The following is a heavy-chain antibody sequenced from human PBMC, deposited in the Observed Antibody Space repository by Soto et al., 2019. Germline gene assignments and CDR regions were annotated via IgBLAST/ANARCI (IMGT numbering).Heavy chain of an antibody. Sequence: SETLSLTCVVSGGSLSSSGSTWSWIRQPPGKGLEWIGCIYHNGNIFYNPSLKSRVTISVDTSKNQFSLKLSSVTAADTAVFYCARRGVATMYYYYGMDVWGQGTTVTVSS. CDR1: GGSLSSSGST. J-gene: IGHJ6*02. CDR2: IYHNGNI. V-gene: IGHV4-30-2*03. D-gene: IGHD5-12*01. CDR3: ARRGVATMYYYYGMDV.